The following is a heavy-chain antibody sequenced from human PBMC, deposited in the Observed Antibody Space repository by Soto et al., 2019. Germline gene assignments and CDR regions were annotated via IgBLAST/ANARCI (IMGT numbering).Heavy chain of an antibody. V-gene: IGHV1-46*01. J-gene: IGHJ5*02. D-gene: IGHD6-13*01. CDR2: INPSGGST. CDR3: ARDHSISSSGAWWLDP. CDR1: GYTFTSNW. Sequence: GASVKVSCKASGYTFTSNWIHWVRRAPGQGLEWMGTINPSGGSTNYAQKFQGRVTLTRDTSTSTVYMELTSLTSEDTAVYYCARDHSISSSGAWWLDPWGQGTLVTVSS.